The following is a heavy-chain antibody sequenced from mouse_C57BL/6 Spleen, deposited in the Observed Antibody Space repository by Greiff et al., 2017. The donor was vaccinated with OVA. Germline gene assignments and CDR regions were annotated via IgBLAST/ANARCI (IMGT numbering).Heavy chain of an antibody. J-gene: IGHJ3*01. CDR1: GFTFSDFY. Sequence: EVKVVESGGGLVQSGRSLRLSCATSGFTFSDFYMEWVRQAPGKGLEWIAASRNKANDYTTEYSASVKGRFIVSRDTSQSILYLQMNALRAEDTAIYYCARDADYYGSSHPFAYWGQGTLVTVSA. V-gene: IGHV7-1*01. CDR2: SRNKANDYTT. D-gene: IGHD1-1*01. CDR3: ARDADYYGSSHPFAY.